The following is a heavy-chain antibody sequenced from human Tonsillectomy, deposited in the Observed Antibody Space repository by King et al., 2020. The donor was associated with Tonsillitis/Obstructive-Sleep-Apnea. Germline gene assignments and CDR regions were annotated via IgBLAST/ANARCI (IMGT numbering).Heavy chain of an antibody. V-gene: IGHV3-30*04. D-gene: IGHD3-3*01. CDR1: GFSFSGYA. Sequence: VQLVESGGGLVQPGRSLRLSCAASGFSFSGYAMHWVRQAPGKGLEWVALISYDGRITDYADSVKGRFTISRDNSQNTLYLQMNTLRVGDTAVYYCAQDIIILPSLWGQGTLVTVSS. CDR2: ISYDGRIT. J-gene: IGHJ4*02. CDR3: AQDIIILPSL.